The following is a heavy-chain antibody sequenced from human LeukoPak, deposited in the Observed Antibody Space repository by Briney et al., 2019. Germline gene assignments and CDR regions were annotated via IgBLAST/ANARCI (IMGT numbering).Heavy chain of an antibody. D-gene: IGHD1-26*01. J-gene: IGHJ4*02. CDR1: GFTFSNCA. CDR3: ARRPYSGSYYVDY. CDR2: ISSNGHST. Sequence: GGSLRLSCAASGFTFSNCAMHWVRQAPGKGLEYVSAISSNGHSTDYAISVKGRFTISRDNSKNTLYLQMGSLGAEDMAVYYCARRPYSGSYYVDYWGQGTLVTVSS. V-gene: IGHV3-64*01.